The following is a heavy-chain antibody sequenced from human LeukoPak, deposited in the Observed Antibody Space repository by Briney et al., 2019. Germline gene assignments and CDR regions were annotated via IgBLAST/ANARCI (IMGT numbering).Heavy chain of an antibody. D-gene: IGHD6-19*01. CDR1: GYTFTSYG. J-gene: IGHJ5*02. V-gene: IGHV1-18*01. CDR3: ARGAGGAVAGNWFDP. CDR2: ISAYNGNT. Sequence: EASVTVSCKASGYTFTSYGISWVRQAPGQGLEWMGWISAYNGNTNYAQKLQGRVTMTTDTSTSTAYMELRSLRSDDTAVYYCARGAGGAVAGNWFDPWGQGTLVTVSS.